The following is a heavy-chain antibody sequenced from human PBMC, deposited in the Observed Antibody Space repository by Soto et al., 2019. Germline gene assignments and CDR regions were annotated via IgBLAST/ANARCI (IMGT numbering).Heavy chain of an antibody. D-gene: IGHD3-3*01. CDR2: ISAYNGST. CDR3: ARGSRNDFWSGYFHYYYGMDV. V-gene: IGHV1-18*04. Sequence: ASVKVSCKASGYTFTSYGISWVRQAPVQVLEWMGWISAYNGSTNYAQKLQGRVTMTTDTSTSTAYMELRSLRSDDTAVYYCARGSRNDFWSGYFHYYYGMDVWGQGTTVTVSS. J-gene: IGHJ6*02. CDR1: GYTFTSYG.